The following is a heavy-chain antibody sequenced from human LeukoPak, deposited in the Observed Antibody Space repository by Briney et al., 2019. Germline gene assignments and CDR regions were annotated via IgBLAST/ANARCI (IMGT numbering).Heavy chain of an antibody. V-gene: IGHV3-30-3*01. CDR3: ARDRPYYYGSGSYSDY. CDR2: ISYDGSNK. D-gene: IGHD3-10*01. J-gene: IGHJ4*02. Sequence: GGSLRLSCAASGFTFSSYAMHWVRQAPGKGLEWVAVISYDGSNKYYADSVKGRFTISRDNSKNTLYLQMNSLRSEDTAVYYCARDRPYYYGSGSYSDYWGQGTLVTVSS. CDR1: GFTFSSYA.